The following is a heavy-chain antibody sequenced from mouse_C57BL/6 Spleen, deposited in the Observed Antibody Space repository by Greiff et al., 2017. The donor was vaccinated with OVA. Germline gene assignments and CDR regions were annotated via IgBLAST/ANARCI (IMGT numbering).Heavy chain of an antibody. CDR1: GFSLTSYG. Sequence: QVQLKESGPGLVQPSQSLSITCTVSGFSLTSYGVPWVRQSPGKGLEWLGVIWSCGSTDYNAAFLSRLSISKDNSKSQVIFKMNSLQADDTAIYYCASDSSGYYAMDYWGQGTSVTVSS. V-gene: IGHV2-2*01. CDR2: IWSCGST. D-gene: IGHD3-2*02. CDR3: ASDSSGYYAMDY. J-gene: IGHJ4*01.